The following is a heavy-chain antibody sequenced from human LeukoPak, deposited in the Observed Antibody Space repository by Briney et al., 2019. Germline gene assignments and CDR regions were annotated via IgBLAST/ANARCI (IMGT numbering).Heavy chain of an antibody. J-gene: IGHJ3*02. CDR1: GGTFISYA. D-gene: IGHD4-11*01. CDR2: IIPIFGTA. CDR3: ARDGPTTVTNMDAFDI. Sequence: SVKVSCKASGGTFISYAISWVRQAPGQGLEWMGGIIPIFGTANYAQKFQGRVTITTDESTSTAYMELSSLRSEDTAVYYCARDGPTTVTNMDAFDIWGQGTMVTVSS. V-gene: IGHV1-69*05.